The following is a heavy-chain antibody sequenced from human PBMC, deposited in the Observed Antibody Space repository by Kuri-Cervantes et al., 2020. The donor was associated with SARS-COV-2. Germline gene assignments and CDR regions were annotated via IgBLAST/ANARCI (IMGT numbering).Heavy chain of an antibody. CDR3: ARDRYGDFYYYYGMDV. V-gene: IGHV3-7*03. Sequence: GESLKISCAASGFTFSSYWMSWVRQAPGKGLEWVANIKQDGSEKYYVDSVKGRFTISRDNAKNSLYLQMNNLRAEDTAVYYCARDRYGDFYYYYGMDVWGPGTTVTVSS. D-gene: IGHD4-17*01. CDR1: GFTFSSYW. J-gene: IGHJ6*02. CDR2: IKQDGSEK.